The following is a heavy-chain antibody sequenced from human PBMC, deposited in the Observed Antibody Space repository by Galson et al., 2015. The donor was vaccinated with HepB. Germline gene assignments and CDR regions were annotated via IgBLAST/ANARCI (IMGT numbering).Heavy chain of an antibody. Sequence: SLRLSCAASGFTFSSYAMHWVRQAPGKGLEWVAVISYDGSNKYYADSVKGRFTISRDNSKNTLYLQMNSLRAEDTAVYYCARGLTMIVVNGLDYWGQGTLVTVSS. V-gene: IGHV3-30*04. D-gene: IGHD3-22*01. CDR1: GFTFSSYA. CDR3: ARGLTMIVVNGLDY. CDR2: ISYDGSNK. J-gene: IGHJ4*02.